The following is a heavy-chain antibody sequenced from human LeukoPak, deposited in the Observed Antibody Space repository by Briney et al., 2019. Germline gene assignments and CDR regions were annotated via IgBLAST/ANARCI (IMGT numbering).Heavy chain of an antibody. CDR1: GFNLSSHA. Sequence: QSGGSLRLSYAASGFNLSSHAMSCVRQAPGKGLEWVSAISCNGDHIFYAVSVKGCFTISRDNSKTTLYLHMNSLRAEDTAVYYCAKDRVVRGVMGAFDIWGQGTMVTVSS. CDR2: ISCNGDHI. CDR3: AKDRVVRGVMGAFDI. J-gene: IGHJ3*02. D-gene: IGHD3-10*01. V-gene: IGHV3-23*01.